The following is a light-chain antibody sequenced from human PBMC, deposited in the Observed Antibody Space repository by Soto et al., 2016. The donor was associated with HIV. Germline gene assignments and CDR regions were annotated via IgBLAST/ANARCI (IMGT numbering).Light chain of an antibody. CDR2: KAS. J-gene: IGKJ2*01. CDR1: QSISSW. V-gene: IGKV1-5*03. Sequence: DIQMTQSPSSLSASVGDRITITCRASQSISSWLAWYQQKPGKAPDLLIYKASNLESGVPSRFSGSGSGTEFTLTISSLQPEDFATYYCLQHISYPPTFGQGTKLEIK. CDR3: LQHISYPPT.